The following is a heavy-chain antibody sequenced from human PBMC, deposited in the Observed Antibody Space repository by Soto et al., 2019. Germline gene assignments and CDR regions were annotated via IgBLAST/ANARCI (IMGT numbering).Heavy chain of an antibody. V-gene: IGHV4-34*01. CDR2: INHSGGT. J-gene: IGHJ6*03. Sequence: SETLSLTCAVYGGSFSGYYWSWIRQPPGKGLEWIGEINHSGGTNYNPSLKSRVTISVDTSKNQFSLKLSSVTAADTAVYYCARGIMNVLRFSYYYYYMDVWGKGTTVTVSS. CDR1: GGSFSGYY. D-gene: IGHD3-3*01. CDR3: ARGIMNVLRFSYYYYYMDV.